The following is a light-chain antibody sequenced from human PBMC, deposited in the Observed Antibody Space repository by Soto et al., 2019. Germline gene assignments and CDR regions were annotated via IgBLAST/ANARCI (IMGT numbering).Light chain of an antibody. Sequence: QSALTQPPSASGSPGQSVTISCTGTSSDVGSYNYVSWYQQHPGKVPKLMIYEVNKRPSGVPDRFSGSKSGNTASLTVSGLQAEDEADYFCSSNAGNNKVFGGGTKLTVL. CDR1: SSDVGSYNY. J-gene: IGLJ3*02. CDR3: SSNAGNNKV. V-gene: IGLV2-8*01. CDR2: EVN.